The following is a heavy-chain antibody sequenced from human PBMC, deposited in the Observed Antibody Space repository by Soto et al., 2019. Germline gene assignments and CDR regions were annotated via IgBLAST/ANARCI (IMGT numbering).Heavy chain of an antibody. CDR1: GYSFTSYW. D-gene: IGHD3-3*01. J-gene: IGHJ6*02. CDR3: ARHVDYDFWSGYGYYGMDV. CDR2: IYPGDSDT. Sequence: GESLKISCKGSGYSFTSYWIGWVRQTPGKGLEWMGIIYPGDSDTRYSPSFQGQVTISADKSISTAYLQWSSLKASDTAMYYCARHVDYDFWSGYGYYGMDVWGQGTRFTVS. V-gene: IGHV5-51*01.